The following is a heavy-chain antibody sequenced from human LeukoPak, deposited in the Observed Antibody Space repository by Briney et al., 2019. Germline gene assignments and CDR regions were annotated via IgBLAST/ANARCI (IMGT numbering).Heavy chain of an antibody. D-gene: IGHD5-18*01. CDR1: GYTFTGYY. CDR3: ARGALDTYDYYYYGMDV. Sequence: ASVKVSCKASGYTFTGYYMHWVRQAPGQGLEWMGWISAYNGNTNYAQKLQGRVTMTTDTSTSTAYMELRSLRSDDTAVYYCARGALDTYDYYYYGMDVWGQGTTVTVSS. CDR2: ISAYNGNT. V-gene: IGHV1-18*04. J-gene: IGHJ6*02.